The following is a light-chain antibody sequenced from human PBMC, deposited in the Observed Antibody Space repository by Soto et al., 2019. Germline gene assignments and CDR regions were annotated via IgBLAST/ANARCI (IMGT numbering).Light chain of an antibody. CDR1: SSNIGSNT. CDR3: AAWDDSLNGHWV. CDR2: SNN. Sequence: QSVLTQPPSASGTPGQRVTISCSGSSSNIGSNTVNWYQQLPGTAPNLLIYSNNQRPSVVPDRFSGPTSGTSASLAISGLQSEDEADYYCAAWDDSLNGHWVFGGGTKLTVL. V-gene: IGLV1-44*01. J-gene: IGLJ3*02.